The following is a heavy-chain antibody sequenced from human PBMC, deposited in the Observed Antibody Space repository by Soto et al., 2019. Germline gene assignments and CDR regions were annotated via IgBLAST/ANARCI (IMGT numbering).Heavy chain of an antibody. V-gene: IGHV4-34*01. J-gene: IGHJ5*02. CDR3: ARDQSGGALTWIQLTNWFDP. Sequence: SETLSLTCAVYGGSFSGYYWSWIRQPPGKGLEWIGEINHSGSTNYNPSLKSRVTISVDTSKNQFSLKLSSVTAADTAVYYCARDQSGGALTWIQLTNWFDPWGQGTLVTVSS. D-gene: IGHD5-18*01. CDR1: GGSFSGYY. CDR2: INHSGST.